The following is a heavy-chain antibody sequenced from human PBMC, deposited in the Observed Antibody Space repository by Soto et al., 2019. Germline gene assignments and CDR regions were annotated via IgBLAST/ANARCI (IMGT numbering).Heavy chain of an antibody. CDR2: IYYSGST. CDR3: ARGDGLLLWFGELLLMDAFDI. V-gene: IGHV4-59*01. D-gene: IGHD3-10*01. Sequence: PSETLSLTCTVSGGSISSYYWSWIRQPPGKGLEWIGYIYYSGSTNYNPSLKSRVTISVDTSKNQFSLKLSSVTAADTAVYYFARGDGLLLWFGELLLMDAFDIWGQGTMVTVSS. CDR1: GGSISSYY. J-gene: IGHJ3*02.